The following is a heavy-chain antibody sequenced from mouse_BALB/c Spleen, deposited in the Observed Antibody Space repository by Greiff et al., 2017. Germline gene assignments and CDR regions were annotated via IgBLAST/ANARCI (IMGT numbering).Heavy chain of an antibody. Sequence: DVHLVESGGGLVQPGGSRKLSCAASGFTFSSFGMHWVRQAPEKGLEWVAYISSGSSTIYYADTVKGRFTISRDNPKNTLFLQMTSLRSEDTAMYYCARRLTGTGYFDYWGQGTTLTVSS. V-gene: IGHV5-17*02. D-gene: IGHD4-1*01. J-gene: IGHJ2*01. CDR1: GFTFSSFG. CDR2: ISSGSSTI. CDR3: ARRLTGTGYFDY.